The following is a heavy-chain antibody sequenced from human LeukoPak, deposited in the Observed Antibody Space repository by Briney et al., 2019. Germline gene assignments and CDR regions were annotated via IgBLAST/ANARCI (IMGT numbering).Heavy chain of an antibody. V-gene: IGHV4-34*01. CDR3: ARSKRRVVVVPAAMQGRGNWFDP. Sequence: SETLSLTCAVYGGSFSGYYWSWIRQPPGKGLEWIGEINHSGSTNYNPSLKSRVTISVDTSKNQFSLKLSSVTAADTAVYYCARSKRRVVVVPAAMQGRGNWFDPWGQGTLVTVSS. CDR2: INHSGST. CDR1: GGSFSGYY. J-gene: IGHJ5*02. D-gene: IGHD2-2*01.